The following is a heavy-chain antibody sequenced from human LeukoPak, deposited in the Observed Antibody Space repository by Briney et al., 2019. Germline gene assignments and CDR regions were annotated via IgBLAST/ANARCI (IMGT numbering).Heavy chain of an antibody. CDR2: ISSSGSTI. CDR3: TGHHQAYSRTY. Sequence: PPGGSLRLSCAASRFTFSSYEMNWVRQAPGKGLEWVSYISSSGSTIYYADSVKGRFTISRDNAKGTLYLQMSSLRAEDTAVYYCTGHHQAYSRTYWGQGTLVTVSS. D-gene: IGHD4-11*01. V-gene: IGHV3-48*03. CDR1: RFTFSSYE. J-gene: IGHJ4*02.